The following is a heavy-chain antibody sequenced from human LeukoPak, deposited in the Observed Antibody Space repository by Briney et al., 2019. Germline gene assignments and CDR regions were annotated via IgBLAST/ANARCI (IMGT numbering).Heavy chain of an antibody. V-gene: IGHV3-30-3*01. J-gene: IGHJ4*02. D-gene: IGHD5-18*01. Sequence: QPGRSLRLSCAASGFTFSSYAMHWVRQAPGKGLEWVAVISYDESNKYYADSVKGRFTISRDNSKNTLYLQMNSLRAEDTAVYYCARDRQDTAMVTLFDYWGQGTLVTVSS. CDR2: ISYDESNK. CDR1: GFTFSSYA. CDR3: ARDRQDTAMVTLFDY.